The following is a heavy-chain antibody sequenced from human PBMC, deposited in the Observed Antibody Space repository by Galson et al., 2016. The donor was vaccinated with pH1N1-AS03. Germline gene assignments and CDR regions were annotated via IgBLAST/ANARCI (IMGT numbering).Heavy chain of an antibody. CDR1: GFTFGDYV. V-gene: IGHV3-9*01. D-gene: IGHD6-13*01. CDR3: ARDFCRSSCSYYFYGMDV. J-gene: IGHJ6*02. Sequence: SLRLSCAASGFTFGDYVMHWVRQAPGKGLEWVSGISRDSVNICYADSVEGRYTISRDDARNSLYLQINSLRPEDTALYYCARDFCRSSCSYYFYGMDVWGQGTTVTVSS. CDR2: ISRDSVNI.